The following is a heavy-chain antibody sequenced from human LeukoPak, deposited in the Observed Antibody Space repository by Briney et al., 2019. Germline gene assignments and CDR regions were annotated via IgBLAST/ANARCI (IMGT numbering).Heavy chain of an antibody. CDR3: ARRAYTFDYYGIDV. CDR2: SDYSCST. V-gene: IGHV4-59*08. Sequence: SETLSLTCTVSSRSISSYYCSWIRQPPGKGLEWIGYSDYSCSTNYNPSLKTRVTISVDMSKNHFSLKLSSVTAADTAVYYCARRAYTFDYYGIDVWGQGTTVTVSS. D-gene: IGHD4-4*01. CDR1: SRSISSYY. J-gene: IGHJ6*02.